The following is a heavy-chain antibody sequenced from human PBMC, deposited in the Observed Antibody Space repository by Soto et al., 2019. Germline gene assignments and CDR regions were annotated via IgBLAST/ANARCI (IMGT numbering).Heavy chain of an antibody. CDR1: GGTFASYG. CDR2: SSAYNGNT. CDR3: ARDVARERQYSACDSGLQX. J-gene: IGHJ4*02. Sequence: ASVKVSCNASGGTFASYGFTWVRQAPGQGLEWMGWSSAYNGNTDYAKKLQGRVTLTTETSTTTVYMELRGLTSDDTAIYYCARDVARERQYSACDSGLQXWGQGTLFTVSX. D-gene: IGHD5-12*01. V-gene: IGHV1-18*01.